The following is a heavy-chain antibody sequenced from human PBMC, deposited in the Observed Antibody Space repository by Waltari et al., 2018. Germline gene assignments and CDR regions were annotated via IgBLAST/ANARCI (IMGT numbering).Heavy chain of an antibody. Sequence: EVHLLESGGGLVQPGGSLRLSCAASGFTFISYAMSWVRQAPGKGREWVSGISDSGVITKYADSVKGRFTVSRDNSKNTLYLQLNSLRAEDTAVYYCARHLYSIDYLELGNWGQGTLVTVSS. CDR3: ARHLYSIDYLELGN. CDR2: ISDSGVIT. J-gene: IGHJ4*02. V-gene: IGHV3-23*01. CDR1: GFTFISYA. D-gene: IGHD3-22*01.